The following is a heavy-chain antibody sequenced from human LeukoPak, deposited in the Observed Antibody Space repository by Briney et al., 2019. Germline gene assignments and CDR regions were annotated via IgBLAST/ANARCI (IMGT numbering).Heavy chain of an antibody. CDR2: ISSSSSYI. V-gene: IGHV3-21*01. CDR1: GFTFSSYS. J-gene: IGHJ4*02. D-gene: IGHD3-22*01. CDR3: ARDYYDSGGYYSGGY. Sequence: GGSLRLSCAASGFTFSSYSMNWVRQAPGKGLEWVSSISSSSSYIYYADSVKGRFTISRDNAKNSLYLQMNSLRAEDTAVYYCARDYYDSGGYYSGGYWGQGTLVTVSS.